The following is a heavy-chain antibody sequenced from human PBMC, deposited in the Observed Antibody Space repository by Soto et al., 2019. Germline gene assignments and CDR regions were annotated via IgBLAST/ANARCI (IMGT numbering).Heavy chain of an antibody. CDR2: IYYSGST. CDR1: GGSISSSSYY. D-gene: IGHD3-9*01. V-gene: IGHV4-39*01. CDR3: ARQAYDILTGYYPYYYYYGMDV. Sequence: SETLSLTCTVSGGSISSSSYYWGWIRQPPGKGLEWIGSIYYSGSTYYNPSLKSRVTISVDTSKNQFSLKLSSVTAADTAVYYCARQAYDILTGYYPYYYYYGMDVWAKGPRSPSP. J-gene: IGHJ6*02.